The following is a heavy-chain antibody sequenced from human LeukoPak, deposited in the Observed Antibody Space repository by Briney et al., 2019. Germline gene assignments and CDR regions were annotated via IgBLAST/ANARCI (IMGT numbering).Heavy chain of an antibody. CDR3: ARDRRRGVPAALYYWFDP. J-gene: IGHJ5*02. D-gene: IGHD2-2*01. CDR2: ISAYNGNT. Sequence: GASVKVSCKASGYTFTSYGISWVRQAPGQGLEWMGWISAYNGNTNYAQKLQGRVTMTTDTSTSTAYMELRSLRSDDTAVYYCARDRRRGVPAALYYWFDPWGQGTLVTVSS. V-gene: IGHV1-18*01. CDR1: GYTFTSYG.